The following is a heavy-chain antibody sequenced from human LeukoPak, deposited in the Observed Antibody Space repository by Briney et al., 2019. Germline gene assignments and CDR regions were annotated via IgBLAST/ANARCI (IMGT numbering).Heavy chain of an antibody. CDR3: AKDPTVTPDFDY. Sequence: GGSLRLSCAASGFTFSSYSINWVRQGPGKGLEWVSSISSRSSYIYYADSVKGRFTISRDNAKDSLFLQMNSLRAEDTAVYYCAKDPTVTPDFDYWGQGTLVTVSS. J-gene: IGHJ4*02. V-gene: IGHV3-21*04. D-gene: IGHD4-17*01. CDR2: ISSRSSYI. CDR1: GFTFSSYS.